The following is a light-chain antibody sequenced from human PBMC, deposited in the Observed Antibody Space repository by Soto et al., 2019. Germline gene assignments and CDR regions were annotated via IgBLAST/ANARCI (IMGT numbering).Light chain of an antibody. V-gene: IGKV1-27*01. CDR2: VAS. CDR3: QRYYNAPFT. Sequence: DIQMTQSPSSLSSSVGDRVTITCGASQGIKNYLAWYQQKPGEIPKLLIYVASTLESGIPPRFSGSGSGTDFTLTINNLQPEDVATYYCQRYYNAPFTSGGGTKVDIK. CDR1: QGIKNY. J-gene: IGKJ4*01.